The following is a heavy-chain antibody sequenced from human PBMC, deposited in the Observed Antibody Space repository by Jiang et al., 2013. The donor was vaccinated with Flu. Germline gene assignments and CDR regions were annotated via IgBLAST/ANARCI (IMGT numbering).Heavy chain of an antibody. Sequence: ESGGGLVKPGGSLRLSCAASGFTFSSYSMNWVRQAPGKGLEWVSSISSSSSYIYYEDSVKGRFTISRDNAKNSLYLQMNSLRAEDTAVYYCASSVAERNWYFDLWGLAPWSLSP. J-gene: IGHJ2*01. V-gene: IGHV3-21*01. D-gene: IGHD6-19*01. CDR3: ASSVAERNWYFDL. CDR1: GFTFSSYS. CDR2: ISSSSSYI.